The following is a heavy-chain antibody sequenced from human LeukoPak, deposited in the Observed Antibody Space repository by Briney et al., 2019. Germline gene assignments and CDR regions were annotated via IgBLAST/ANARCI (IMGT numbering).Heavy chain of an antibody. CDR2: IHYSGNT. V-gene: IGHV4-59*01. CDR3: ARAPSGYDIDY. Sequence: SETLSLTCTVSGGSISGYYWSWIRQPPGKGLEWIGSIHYSGNTNYNPSLKSRVTISVDTSKNQFSLKLSSVTAADTAVYYCARAPSGYDIDYWGQGTLVTVSS. D-gene: IGHD5-12*01. CDR1: GGSISGYY. J-gene: IGHJ4*02.